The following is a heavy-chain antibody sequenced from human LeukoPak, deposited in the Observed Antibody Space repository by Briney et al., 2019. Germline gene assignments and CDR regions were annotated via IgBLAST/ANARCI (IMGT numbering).Heavy chain of an antibody. CDR3: ARAKWGYDYSGGWSWFDP. Sequence: GGSLRLSCEASGFRFSSYWMSWVRQAPGKGLEWVANMKQDGSEKYYVDSVKGRFTISRDNAKNSLSLQMNSLRVEDTAVYYCARAKWGYDYSGGWSWFDPWGQGTLVTVSS. V-gene: IGHV3-7*03. J-gene: IGHJ5*02. D-gene: IGHD6-19*01. CDR1: GFRFSSYW. CDR2: MKQDGSEK.